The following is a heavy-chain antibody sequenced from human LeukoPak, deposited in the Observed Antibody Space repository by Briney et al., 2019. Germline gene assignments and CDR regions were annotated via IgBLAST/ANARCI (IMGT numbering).Heavy chain of an antibody. V-gene: IGHV3-23*01. CDR2: ITGSGANT. CDR1: GFSFSTYS. J-gene: IGHJ3*02. D-gene: IGHD6-6*01. Sequence: GGSLTLSCAGSGFSFSTYSMNWVRQAPGKGLEWVSGITGSGANTYYADSVKGRFTISRDNSKHTLYLRMNSLRAEDTAVYYCARGSRRFDIWGQGTMVTVSS. CDR3: ARGSRRFDI.